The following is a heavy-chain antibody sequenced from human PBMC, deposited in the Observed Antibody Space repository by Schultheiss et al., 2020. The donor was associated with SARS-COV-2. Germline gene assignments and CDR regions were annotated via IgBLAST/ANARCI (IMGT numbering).Heavy chain of an antibody. CDR3: ARLFSPTPAAGTGSDDY. Sequence: SETLSLTCAVSGGSISSSNWWSWVRQPPGKGLEWIGYIHYSGSTNYNPSLKSRVTISVDTSKNQFSLKLSSVTAADAAVYYCARLFSPTPAAGTGSDDYWGQGTLVTVSS. D-gene: IGHD6-13*01. CDR2: IHYSGST. CDR1: GGSISSSNW. J-gene: IGHJ4*02. V-gene: IGHV4-4*02.